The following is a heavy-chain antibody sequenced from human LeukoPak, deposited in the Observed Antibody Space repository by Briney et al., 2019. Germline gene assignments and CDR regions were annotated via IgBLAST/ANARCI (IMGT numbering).Heavy chain of an antibody. CDR3: ERDRGLRYFDWFNYYGMDV. CDR2: ISAYNGNT. Sequence: GASVKVSCKASGYTFTSYGLSWVRQAPGQGLEWMGWISAYNGNTNYAQKLQGRVTMTTDTSTSTAYMELRSLRSDDTAVYYCERDRGLRYFDWFNYYGMDVWGQGTTVTVSS. D-gene: IGHD3-9*01. J-gene: IGHJ6*02. V-gene: IGHV1-18*01. CDR1: GYTFTSYG.